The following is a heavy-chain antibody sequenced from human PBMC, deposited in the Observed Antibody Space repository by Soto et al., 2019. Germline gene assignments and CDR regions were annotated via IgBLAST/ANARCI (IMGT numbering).Heavy chain of an antibody. D-gene: IGHD4-17*01. CDR2: ISDDGGSK. V-gene: IGHV3-30*18. CDR3: AKDRWGDFGDLNLPGY. CDR1: GFTFSSFG. Sequence: QVLLVESGGGVVQPGRSLRISCAVSGFTFSSFGMHWVRQAPGKGLECVAVISDDGGSKHYADSVKGRFTISRDNSNNTLYLQMDSLGPEDTAVYYCAKDRWGDFGDLNLPGYWGQGTLVTVSS. J-gene: IGHJ4*02.